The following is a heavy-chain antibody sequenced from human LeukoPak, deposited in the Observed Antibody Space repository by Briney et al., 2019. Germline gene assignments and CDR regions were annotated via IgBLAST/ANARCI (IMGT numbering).Heavy chain of an antibody. CDR2: VHLNGAT. CDR3: TRESGAFSPFGF. V-gene: IGHV4-4*02. J-gene: IGHJ4*02. Sequence: SETLSLTCAVSGGSIATTNWWSWVRQPPGKGLEWIGEVHLNGATNYNPSLESRFSMSIDKSNNHLSLEVTSVTAADTAMYYCTRESGAFSPFGFWGQGTLVTVSS. D-gene: IGHD1-26*01. CDR1: GGSIATTNW.